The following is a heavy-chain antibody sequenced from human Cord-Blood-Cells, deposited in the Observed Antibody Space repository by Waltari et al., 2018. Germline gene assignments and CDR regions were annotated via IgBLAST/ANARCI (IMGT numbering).Heavy chain of an antibody. V-gene: IGHV4-34*01. CDR1: GGSFSGYY. Sequence: QVQLQQWGAGLLKPSETLSLTCAVYGGSFSGYYWSWIRQPPGKGLEWIGEINHSGSTNHNPSLKSRVTISVDTSKNQFSLKLSSVTAADTAVYYCARLSSSWYRDKDYWGQGTLVTVSS. J-gene: IGHJ4*02. CDR2: INHSGST. CDR3: ARLSSSWYRDKDY. D-gene: IGHD6-13*01.